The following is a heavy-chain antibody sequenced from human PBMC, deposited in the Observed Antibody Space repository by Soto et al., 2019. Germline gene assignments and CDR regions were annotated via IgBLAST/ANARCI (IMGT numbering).Heavy chain of an antibody. J-gene: IGHJ4*02. CDR1: GGSFSGYY. V-gene: IGHV4-34*01. CDR2: INHSGST. CDR3: ARGRVPDGYFDY. Sequence: QVQLPQWGAGLLKPSETLSLTCAVYGGSFSGYYWSWIRQPPGKGLEWIGEINHSGSTNYNPSLKLRVTISVDTSKNPFSLKLSSVTAADTAVYYCARGRVPDGYFDYWGQGTLVTVSS.